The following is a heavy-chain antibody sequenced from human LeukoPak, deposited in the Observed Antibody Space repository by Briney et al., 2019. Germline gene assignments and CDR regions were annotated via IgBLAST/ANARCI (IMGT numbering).Heavy chain of an antibody. D-gene: IGHD3-10*01. CDR1: GGSINSRSYY. V-gene: IGHV4-39*01. CDR2: IYYGGST. J-gene: IGHJ4*02. Sequence: SETLSLTCNVSGGSINSRSYYWGWIRQPPGKGLEWIGSIYYGGSTYYNPSLTSRVAILVDTSENQFSLRPSSVTAADTAVYFCARLGDYDSGSGGYWGQGTLVTVSS. CDR3: ARLGDYDSGSGGY.